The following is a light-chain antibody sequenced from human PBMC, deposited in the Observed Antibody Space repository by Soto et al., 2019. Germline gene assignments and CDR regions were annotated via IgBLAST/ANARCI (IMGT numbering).Light chain of an antibody. J-gene: IGLJ1*01. CDR1: SIDVGGFNY. CDR3: NSYTSSSTYV. Sequence: QSVLTQPASVSGSPGQSITISCTGTSIDVGGFNYVSWYQQHPGKAPKLMIYDVTNRPSGVSYRVSGSKSGNTASLTISGLQAEDEADYYCNSYTSSSTYVFGTGTKLTVL. V-gene: IGLV2-14*03. CDR2: DVT.